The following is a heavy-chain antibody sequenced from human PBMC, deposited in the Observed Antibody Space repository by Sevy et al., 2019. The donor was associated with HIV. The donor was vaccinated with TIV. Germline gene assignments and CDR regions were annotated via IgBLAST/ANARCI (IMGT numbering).Heavy chain of an antibody. CDR2: ISSSSGYI. Sequence: GGSLRLSCAASGFTFSSYSMNWVRQAPGKGLEWVSSISSSSGYIYYADSVKGRFTISRDNAKNSLYLQMNSLRAEDTAVYYCARDRYYYGSGSYSRYYFDYWGQGTLVTVSS. D-gene: IGHD3-10*01. J-gene: IGHJ4*02. V-gene: IGHV3-21*01. CDR3: ARDRYYYGSGSYSRYYFDY. CDR1: GFTFSSYS.